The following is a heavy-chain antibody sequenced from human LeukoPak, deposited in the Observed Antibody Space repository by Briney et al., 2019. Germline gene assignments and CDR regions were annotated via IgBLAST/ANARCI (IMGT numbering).Heavy chain of an antibody. CDR3: ARDSGDYGMDV. J-gene: IGHJ6*02. D-gene: IGHD3-10*01. V-gene: IGHV4-61*08. Sequence: SETLSLTCTVSGGSISSGGYYWSWIRQHPGKGLEWIGYIYYSGSTNYNPSLKSRVTISVDTSKNQFSLKLSSVTAADTAVYYCARDSGDYGMDVWGQGTTVTVSS. CDR2: IYYSGST. CDR1: GGSISSGGYY.